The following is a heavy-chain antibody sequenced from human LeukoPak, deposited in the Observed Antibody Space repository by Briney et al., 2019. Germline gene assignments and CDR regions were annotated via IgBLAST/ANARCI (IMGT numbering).Heavy chain of an antibody. Sequence: GESLKISCKGSGYNFTSYWIGWVRQMPGKGLEWMGIIYPGDSDTRYSPSFQGQVTISADKSISTAYLQWSSLKASDTAMYYCASTYYYGSGSFPNWFDPWGQGTLVTVSS. V-gene: IGHV5-51*01. CDR3: ASTYYYGSGSFPNWFDP. J-gene: IGHJ5*02. D-gene: IGHD3-10*01. CDR2: IYPGDSDT. CDR1: GYNFTSYW.